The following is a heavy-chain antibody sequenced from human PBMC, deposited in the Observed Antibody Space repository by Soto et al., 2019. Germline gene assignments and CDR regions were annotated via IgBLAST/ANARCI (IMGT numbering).Heavy chain of an antibody. V-gene: IGHV3-23*01. CDR1: GFTFSSYA. J-gene: IGHJ6*02. Sequence: EVQVLESGGGLVQPGGSLRLSCAASGFTFSSYAMNWVRQAPGKGLEWVSGISGSGSSTYYADSVKGRFTISRDNSKKTLYLQTNSLRVEDTAVYYCAKGQQFYFYYGMDVWGQGTTVTVSS. D-gene: IGHD6-13*01. CDR3: AKGQQFYFYYGMDV. CDR2: ISGSGSST.